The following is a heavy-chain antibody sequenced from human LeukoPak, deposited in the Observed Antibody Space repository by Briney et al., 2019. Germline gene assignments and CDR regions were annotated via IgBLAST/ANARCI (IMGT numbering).Heavy chain of an antibody. Sequence: GGSLRLSCAASGFTVSSNYMSWVRQAPGKGLEWVSVIYSGGSTYCADSVKGRFTISRDNSKNTLYLQMNSLRAEDTAVYYCATQRAYYYYYMDVWGKGTTVTVSS. J-gene: IGHJ6*03. CDR3: ATQRAYYYYYMDV. CDR1: GFTVSSNY. V-gene: IGHV3-53*01. CDR2: IYSGGST.